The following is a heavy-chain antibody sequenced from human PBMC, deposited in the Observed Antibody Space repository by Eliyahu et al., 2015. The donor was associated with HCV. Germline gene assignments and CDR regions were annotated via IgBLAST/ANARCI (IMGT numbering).Heavy chain of an antibody. CDR2: IRSKTYGGTT. V-gene: IGHV3-49*03. CDR3: TRDNPYFYYGMDV. D-gene: IGHD1-14*01. CDR1: GFTFGDYA. Sequence: EVQLVESGGGLVQPGRSLRLSCTASGFTFGDYAMNWFRQAPGKGLEWVGFIRSKTYGGTTEYAASVKGRFTISRDDSKSVAYLQMNSLRTEDTAVYYCTRDNPYFYYGMDVWGQGTTVTVSS. J-gene: IGHJ6*02.